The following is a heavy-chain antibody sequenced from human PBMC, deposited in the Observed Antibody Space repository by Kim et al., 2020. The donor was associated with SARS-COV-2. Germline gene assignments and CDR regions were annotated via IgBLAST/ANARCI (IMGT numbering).Heavy chain of an antibody. Sequence: ASVKVSCKASGYTFTGYYIHWVRQAPGQGLQWMGRINPRSGDTNYEQNFQGRVTVTRDTSNSTAYMELSRLRSDDPAVYFCTSTYYYDTSGYYRPPDDAF. CDR3: TSTYYYDTSGYYRPPDDAF. D-gene: IGHD3-22*01. V-gene: IGHV1-2*06. J-gene: IGHJ3*01. CDR2: INPRSGDT. CDR1: GYTFTGYY.